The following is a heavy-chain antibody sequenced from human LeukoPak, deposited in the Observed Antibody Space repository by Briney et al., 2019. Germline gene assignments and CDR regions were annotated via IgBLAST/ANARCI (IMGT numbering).Heavy chain of an antibody. J-gene: IGHJ3*02. CDR1: GFTFGNYE. Sequence: TGGSLRLSCAASGFTFGNYEVNWVRQAPGKGLEWVSYISSRGTTIYYPDSVKGRFTISRDNAKNSLYLQMNSLRAEDTAVYYCARGGLYNWNYLGAFDIWGQGTMVTVSS. D-gene: IGHD1-7*01. CDR2: ISSRGTTI. CDR3: ARGGLYNWNYLGAFDI. V-gene: IGHV3-48*03.